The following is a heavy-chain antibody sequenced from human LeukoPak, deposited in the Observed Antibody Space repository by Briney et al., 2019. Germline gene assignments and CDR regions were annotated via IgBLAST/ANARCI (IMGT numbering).Heavy chain of an antibody. CDR3: ARESLGYCSGSTCYYFYMDF. Sequence: GGSLRLSCAASGFTFSSYSMNWVRQAPGKGLEWLSYISGSSSTIYYADSVKGRFTISRDNAKNSQYLQMNSLRAEATAVYYCARESLGYCSGSTCYYFYMDFWGKGTTVTVSS. J-gene: IGHJ6*03. V-gene: IGHV3-48*04. CDR1: GFTFSSYS. CDR2: ISGSSSTI. D-gene: IGHD2-15*01.